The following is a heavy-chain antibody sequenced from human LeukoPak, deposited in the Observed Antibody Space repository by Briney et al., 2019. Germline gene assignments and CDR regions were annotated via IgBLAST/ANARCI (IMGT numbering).Heavy chain of an antibody. D-gene: IGHD3-16*01. V-gene: IGHV1-58*02. CDR2: IVVGSGDT. Sequence: SVKVSCKASGFTFSRSAMQWVRQTRGQSLEWIGWIVVGSGDTNYAQKFQERVTFTRDMSTSTAYMELSSLRSGDTAVYYCAAEMIGGVDRVAFDIWGLGTKVTVSS. J-gene: IGHJ3*02. CDR1: GFTFSRSA. CDR3: AAEMIGGVDRVAFDI.